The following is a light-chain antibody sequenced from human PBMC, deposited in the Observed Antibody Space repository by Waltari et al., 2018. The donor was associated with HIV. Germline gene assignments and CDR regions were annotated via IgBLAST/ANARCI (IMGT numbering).Light chain of an antibody. CDR2: WAA. V-gene: IGKV4-1*01. CDR3: QQYFLTPPG. Sequence: DVVMTQTTDALVGSLGQRVTINCKSSQSLLFYSKKKNYLGWYQQKPGQTPKLLLYWAATRESGVPGRFSGSGSGTDFTLTISSLQAEDAAIYYCQQYFLTPPGFGQGTRVEIK. CDR1: QSLLFYSKKKNY. J-gene: IGKJ1*01.